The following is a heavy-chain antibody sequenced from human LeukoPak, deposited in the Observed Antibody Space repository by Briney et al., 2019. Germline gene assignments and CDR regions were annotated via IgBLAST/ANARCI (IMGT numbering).Heavy chain of an antibody. CDR3: ARDLPRYGGYGIQIDALDI. J-gene: IGHJ3*02. CDR1: GYSLSSGYY. CDR2: ISHSGGT. D-gene: IGHD1-1*01. Sequence: SETLSLTCTVSGYSLSSGYYWGWIRQPPGKGLEWIESISHSGGTYYNPSLKSRVTISVDRSKNQFSLKLSSVTAADTAVYYCARDLPRYGGYGIQIDALDIWGQGTMVTVSS. V-gene: IGHV4-38-2*02.